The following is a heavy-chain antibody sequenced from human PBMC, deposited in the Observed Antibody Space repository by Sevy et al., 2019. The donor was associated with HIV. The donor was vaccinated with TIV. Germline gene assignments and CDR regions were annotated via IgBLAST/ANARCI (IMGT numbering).Heavy chain of an antibody. Sequence: GGSLRLSCAASGFPVSSNYMSWVRQAPGKGLEWVSVIYSDGSTYHADSVKGRFTISRDNSKNTLYLQMNSLRAEDTAVYYCARDSSSGWYGNFDYWGQGTLVTVSS. J-gene: IGHJ4*02. V-gene: IGHV3-66*02. CDR2: IYSDGST. D-gene: IGHD6-19*01. CDR1: GFPVSSNY. CDR3: ARDSSSGWYGNFDY.